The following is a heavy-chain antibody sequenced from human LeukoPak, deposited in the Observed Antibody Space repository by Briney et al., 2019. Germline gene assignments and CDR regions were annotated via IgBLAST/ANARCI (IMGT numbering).Heavy chain of an antibody. J-gene: IGHJ6*04. D-gene: IGHD3-10*02. CDR2: ISSSGGTT. V-gene: IGHV3-48*03. Sequence: PGGSLRLSCAASGFTFSRHETNWVRQAPGKGLEWVSYISSSGGTTYYADSVKGRFTISRDNAKNSLYLQMNSLRAEDTAVYYCAELGITMIGGVWGKGTTVTISS. CDR1: GFTFSRHE. CDR3: AELGITMIGGV.